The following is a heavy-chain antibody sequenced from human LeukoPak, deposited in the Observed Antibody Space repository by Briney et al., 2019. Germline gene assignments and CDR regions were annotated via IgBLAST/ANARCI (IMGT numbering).Heavy chain of an antibody. CDR2: INYTGST. Sequence: SETLSLTCAVCGGSFSGFYWSWIRHVPGKGLEWIGEINYTGSTSYNPSLKSRVTISVDTSQSQFFLLLTSVTAADTAVYYCARVAGYLPTRWFDPWGQGTHVTVSS. V-gene: IGHV4-34*01. CDR1: GGSFSGFY. J-gene: IGHJ5*02. D-gene: IGHD6-25*01. CDR3: ARVAGYLPTRWFDP.